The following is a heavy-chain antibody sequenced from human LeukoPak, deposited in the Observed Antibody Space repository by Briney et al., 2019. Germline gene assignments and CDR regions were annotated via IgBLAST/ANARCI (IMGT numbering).Heavy chain of an antibody. V-gene: IGHV4-31*03. J-gene: IGHJ6*04. CDR1: GGSISSGGYY. CDR2: IYYSGST. Sequence: SETLSLTCTVSGGSISSGGYYWSWIRQHPGKGLEWIGYIYYSGSTYYNPSLKSRVTISVDKSKNQFSLKLSSVTAADTAVYYCARVRGYGERYYYYGMDVWGKGTTVTVSS. D-gene: IGHD5-18*01. CDR3: ARVRGYGERYYYYGMDV.